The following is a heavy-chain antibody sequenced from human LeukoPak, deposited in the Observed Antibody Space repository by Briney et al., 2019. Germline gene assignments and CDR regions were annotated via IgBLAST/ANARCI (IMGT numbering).Heavy chain of an antibody. D-gene: IGHD3-10*01. CDR2: INTNTGNP. J-gene: IGHJ4*02. V-gene: IGHV7-4-1*02. Sequence: ASVKVSCKASGYTFTSYYMHWVRQAPGQGLEWMGWINTNTGNPTYAQGFTGRFVFSLDTSVSTAYLQISSLKAEDTAVYYCARGTWFGELLWDYWGQGTLVTVSS. CDR1: GYTFTSYY. CDR3: ARGTWFGELLWDY.